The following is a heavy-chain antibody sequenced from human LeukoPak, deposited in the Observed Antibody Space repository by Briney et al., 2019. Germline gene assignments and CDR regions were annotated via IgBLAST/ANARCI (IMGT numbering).Heavy chain of an antibody. V-gene: IGHV1-8*02. CDR3: ARNFSRKAVAFDY. Sequence: GASVKVSCKASGYPFLNYDVNWVRQAPGQGLEWMGWMNPNSGNTAYVQKFEGRVTMTRNTSTSTAYLELSSLRSKDTAMYYCARNFSRKAVAFDYWGQGTLVTVSS. J-gene: IGHJ4*02. D-gene: IGHD6-19*01. CDR1: GYPFLNYD. CDR2: MNPNSGNT.